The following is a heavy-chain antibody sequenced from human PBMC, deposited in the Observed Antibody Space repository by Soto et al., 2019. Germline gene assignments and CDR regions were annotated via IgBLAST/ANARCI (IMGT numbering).Heavy chain of an antibody. CDR2: ISGSGGST. CDR1: GFTFSSYA. Sequence: GESLKISCAASGFTFSSYAMSWVRQAPGKGLEWVSAISGSGGSTYYADSVKGRFTISRDNSKNTLYLQMNSLRAEDTAVYYCAKDHPSTTFDYWGQGTLVTVSS. V-gene: IGHV3-23*01. CDR3: AKDHPSTTFDY. D-gene: IGHD4-17*01. J-gene: IGHJ4*02.